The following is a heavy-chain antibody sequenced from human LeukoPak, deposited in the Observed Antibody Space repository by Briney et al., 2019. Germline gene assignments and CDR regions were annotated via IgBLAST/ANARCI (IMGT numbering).Heavy chain of an antibody. CDR2: IRSKSYGGTP. CDR3: AKGTYYYDSSGSY. J-gene: IGHJ4*02. V-gene: IGHV3-49*04. CDR1: GFTFGDYA. D-gene: IGHD3-22*01. Sequence: GGSLRLSCTASGFTFGDYAMTWVRQAPGKGREGGGFIRSKSYGGTPEYAASVKGRFTISRDNSKNTLYLQMNSLRAEDTAVYYCAKGTYYYDSSGSYWGQGTLVTVSS.